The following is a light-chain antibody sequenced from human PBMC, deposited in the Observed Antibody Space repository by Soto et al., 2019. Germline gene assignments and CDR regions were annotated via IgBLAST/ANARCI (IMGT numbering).Light chain of an antibody. V-gene: IGKV1D-12*01. J-gene: IGKJ5*01. CDR2: GAS. Sequence: IQVIQSPSPVSASVADRRTITCRASQDIAGYLAWYKHRQGRTPEXXSHGASRLQSGVPARFSGSGSGTDFTLSINSLQPEDFATYYCQQAYSFPITFGQGTRLEIK. CDR3: QQAYSFPIT. CDR1: QDIAGY.